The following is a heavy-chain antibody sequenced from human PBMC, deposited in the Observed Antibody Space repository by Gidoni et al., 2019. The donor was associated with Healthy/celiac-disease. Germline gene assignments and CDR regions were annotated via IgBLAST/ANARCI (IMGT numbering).Heavy chain of an antibody. D-gene: IGHD4-4*01. CDR3: TTHRTYSNYGHFDY. J-gene: IGHJ4*02. CDR2: IKSKTDGGTT. V-gene: IGHV3-15*01. CDR1: GFTFSNAW. Sequence: EVQLVESGGGSVKPGVSLRRSCAASGFTFSNAWMRWGRQAPGKGLEWVGRIKSKTDGGTTDYAAPVKGRFTISRDDSKNTLYLQMNRLKTEDTAVYYCTTHRTYSNYGHFDYWGQGTMVTVSS.